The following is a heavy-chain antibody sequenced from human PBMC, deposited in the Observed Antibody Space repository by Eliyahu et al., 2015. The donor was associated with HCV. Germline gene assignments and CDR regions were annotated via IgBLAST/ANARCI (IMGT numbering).Heavy chain of an antibody. CDR1: GFTFSSYS. D-gene: IGHD4-11*01. J-gene: IGHJ6*03. Sequence: EVQLVESGGGLVKPGGSLRLSCAASGFTFSSYSMNWVRQAPGKGLEGVSSISSSSSYIYYADSVKGRFTISRDNAKNSLYLQMNSLRAEDTAVYYCARDGYSTAYYYYYYYMDVWRKGTTVTVSS. CDR2: ISSSSSYI. V-gene: IGHV3-21*01. CDR3: ARDGYSTAYYYYYYYMDV.